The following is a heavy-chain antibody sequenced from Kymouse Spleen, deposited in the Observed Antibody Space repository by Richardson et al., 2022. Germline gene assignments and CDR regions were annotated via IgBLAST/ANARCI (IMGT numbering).Heavy chain of an antibody. CDR2: ISYDGSNK. J-gene: IGHJ6*02. CDR3: AKGEYCSSTSCYYYYGMDV. Sequence: QVQLVESGGGVVQPGRSLRLSCAASGFTFSSYGMHWVRQAPGKGLEWVAVISYDGSNKYYADSVKGRFTISRDNSKNTLYLQMNSLRAEDTAVYYCAKGEYCSSTSCYYYYGMDVWGQGTTVTVSS. V-gene: IGHV3-30*18. CDR1: GFTFSSYG. D-gene: IGHD2-2*02.